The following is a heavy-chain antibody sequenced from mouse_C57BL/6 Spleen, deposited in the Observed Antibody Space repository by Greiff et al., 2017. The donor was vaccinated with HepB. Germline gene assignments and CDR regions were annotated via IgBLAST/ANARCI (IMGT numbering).Heavy chain of an antibody. J-gene: IGHJ4*01. D-gene: IGHD2-5*01. CDR2: ISDGGSYT. CDR3: ARKNYSNYGNAMDY. V-gene: IGHV5-4*03. Sequence: EVMLVESGGGLVKHGGSLKLSCAASGFTFSSYAMSWVRQTPEKRLEWVATISDGGSYTYYPDNVKGRFTISRDNAKNNLYLQMSHLKSEDTAMYYCARKNYSNYGNAMDYWGQGTSVTVSS. CDR1: GFTFSSYA.